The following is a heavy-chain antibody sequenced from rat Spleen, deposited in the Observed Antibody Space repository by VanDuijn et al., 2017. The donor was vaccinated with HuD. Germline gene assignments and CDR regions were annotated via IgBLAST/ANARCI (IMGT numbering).Heavy chain of an antibody. CDR1: GYSISSAYR. CDR3: AGSVGTDYYLPISD. V-gene: IGHV3-3*01. J-gene: IGHJ3*01. D-gene: IGHD1-6*01. Sequence: EVQLQESGPGLVKPSQSLSLTCSVTGYSISSAYRWNWIRKFPGNKLEWMGYINSAGNTIYNPSLTGRISINRDTSKNQFFLQVDSLSAEDTVTYYCAGSVGTDYYLPISDWSQGSLVSVCS. CDR2: INSAGNT.